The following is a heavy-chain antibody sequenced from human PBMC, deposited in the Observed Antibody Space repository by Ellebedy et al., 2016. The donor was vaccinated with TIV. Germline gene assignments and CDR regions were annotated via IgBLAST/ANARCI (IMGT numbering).Heavy chain of an antibody. D-gene: IGHD3-10*01. Sequence: ASVKVSCXPSGYTFSTYAMHWVRQAPGQRLEWLGWINPGNGTTKYSQKFQGRVTITADKSTSTAYMELSSLRSEDTAVYYCARVESTGRGWFDPWGQGTLVTVSS. CDR1: GYTFSTYA. V-gene: IGHV1-3*01. CDR2: INPGNGTT. CDR3: ARVESTGRGWFDP. J-gene: IGHJ5*02.